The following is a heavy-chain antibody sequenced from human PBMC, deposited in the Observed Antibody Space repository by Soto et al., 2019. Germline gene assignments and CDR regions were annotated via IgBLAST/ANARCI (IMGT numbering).Heavy chain of an antibody. Sequence: SETLSLTCAVSGGSISSSSNYWGWIRQPPGKGLEWIGSIFFNGSPYYTPSLKSRVTISVDTSKNQFSLKLSSVTAADTAVYYCARRRDAYTFFDYWGQGTLVTVSS. CDR2: IFFNGSP. J-gene: IGHJ4*02. CDR1: GGSISSSSNY. V-gene: IGHV4-39*01. CDR3: ARRRDAYTFFDY. D-gene: IGHD2-2*01.